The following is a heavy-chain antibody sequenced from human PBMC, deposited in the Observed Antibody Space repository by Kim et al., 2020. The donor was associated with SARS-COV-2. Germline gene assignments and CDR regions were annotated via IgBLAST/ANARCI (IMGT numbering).Heavy chain of an antibody. V-gene: IGHV4-34*13. D-gene: IGHD3-3*01. CDR3: ARRGAYYDFWSGYHDY. J-gene: IGHJ4*02. Sequence: SLKSRVTISVDTSKTQFSLKLSSVTAADTAVYYCARRGAYYDFWSGYHDYWGQGTLVTVSS.